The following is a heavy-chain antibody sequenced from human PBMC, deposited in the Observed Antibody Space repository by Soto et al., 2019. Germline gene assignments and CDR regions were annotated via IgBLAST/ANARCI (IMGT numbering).Heavy chain of an antibody. CDR1: GFTFDDYG. J-gene: IGHJ6*03. Sequence: PGGSLRLSCAASGFTFDDYGMSWVRQAPGKGLEWVSGINWNGGSTGYADSVKGRFTISRDNAKNSLYLQMNSLRAEDTALYHCARALGCWSSTSCRHYYMDVWGKGTTVTVSS. CDR2: INWNGGST. D-gene: IGHD2-2*01. CDR3: ARALGCWSSTSCRHYYMDV. V-gene: IGHV3-20*01.